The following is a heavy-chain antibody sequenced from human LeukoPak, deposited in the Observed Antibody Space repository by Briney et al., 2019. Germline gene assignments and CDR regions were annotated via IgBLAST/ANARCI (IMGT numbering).Heavy chain of an antibody. CDR1: AASISSSSHH. J-gene: IGHJ4*02. V-gene: IGHV4-39*01. D-gene: IGHD5-12*01. CDR3: VRHDGRGGATMGALDS. CDR2: IYYGQTI. Sequence: SETLSLTCTISAASISSSSHHWGWIRQSPGKGLEWIGSIYYGQTIYYNPSLNSRVTISVLTSKDQFTLQLNSVTAADTAVYYCVRHDGRGGATMGALDSWGQGSLATVSS.